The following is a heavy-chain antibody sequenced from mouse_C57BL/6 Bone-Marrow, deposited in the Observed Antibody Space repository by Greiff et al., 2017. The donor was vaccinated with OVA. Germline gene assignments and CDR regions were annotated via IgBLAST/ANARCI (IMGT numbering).Heavy chain of an antibody. CDR3: ARPPGSSYYFDY. Sequence: VQLQQSGAELARPGASVKLSCKASGYTFTSYGISWVKQRTGQGLEWIGEIYPRSGNTYYNEKFKGKATLTADKSSSTAYMELRGLTSEDSAVYFCARPPGSSYYFDYWGQGTTLTVSS. J-gene: IGHJ2*01. V-gene: IGHV1-81*01. D-gene: IGHD1-1*01. CDR1: GYTFTSYG. CDR2: IYPRSGNT.